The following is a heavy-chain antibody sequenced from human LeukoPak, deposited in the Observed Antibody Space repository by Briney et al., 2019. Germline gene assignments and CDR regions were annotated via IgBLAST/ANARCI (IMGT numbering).Heavy chain of an antibody. Sequence: SETLSLTCAVYGGSFSGYYWSWIRQPPGKGLEWIGYIYYSGSTNYNPSLKSRVTISVDTSKNQFSLKLSSVTAADTAVYYCAREADILFDYWGQGTLVTVSS. CDR2: IYYSGST. V-gene: IGHV4-59*01. CDR3: AREADILFDY. D-gene: IGHD3-9*01. CDR1: GGSFSGYY. J-gene: IGHJ4*02.